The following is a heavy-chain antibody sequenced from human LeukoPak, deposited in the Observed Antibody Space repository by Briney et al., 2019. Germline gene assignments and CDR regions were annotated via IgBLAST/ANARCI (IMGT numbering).Heavy chain of an antibody. CDR3: ARGRFFLRYYYYGMDV. V-gene: IGHV4-34*01. CDR2: INHSGST. CDR1: GGSFSGYY. D-gene: IGHD2/OR15-2a*01. J-gene: IGHJ6*02. Sequence: SETLSLTCAVYGGSFSGYYWSWIRQPPGKGLEWIGEINHSGSTNYNPSLKSRVTISVDTSKNQFSLKLSSVTAADTAVYYCARGRFFLRYYYYGMDVWGQGTTVTVSS.